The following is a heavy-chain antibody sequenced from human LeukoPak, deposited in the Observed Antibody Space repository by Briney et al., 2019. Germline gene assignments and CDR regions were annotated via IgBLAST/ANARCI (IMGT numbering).Heavy chain of an antibody. CDR1: GGSISSGGYY. J-gene: IGHJ3*02. Sequence: SQTLSLTCTASGGSISSGGYYWSWIRQHPGKGLEWIGYIYYSGSTYYNPSLKSRVTISVDTSKNQFSLKLSSVTAADTAVYYCARVFRYYYDSSGSWWAVGACAIWGQGTMVTVSS. V-gene: IGHV4-31*03. CDR2: IYYSGST. D-gene: IGHD3-22*01. CDR3: ARVFRYYYDSSGSWWAVGACAI.